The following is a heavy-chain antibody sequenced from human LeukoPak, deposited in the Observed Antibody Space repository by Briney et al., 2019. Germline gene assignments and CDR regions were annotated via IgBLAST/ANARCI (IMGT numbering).Heavy chain of an antibody. CDR3: AKKANGLYFDF. V-gene: IGHV3-43D*03. Sequence: GGSLRHSCAASGFTFDDYAMHWVRQAPGKGLEWVSLISWDGSTTSYADSVKGRFTISRDNSKDSLYLQMSSLRAEDTALYYCAKKANGLYFDFWGQGTLVTVSS. D-gene: IGHD1-1*01. CDR1: GFTFDDYA. J-gene: IGHJ4*02. CDR2: ISWDGSTT.